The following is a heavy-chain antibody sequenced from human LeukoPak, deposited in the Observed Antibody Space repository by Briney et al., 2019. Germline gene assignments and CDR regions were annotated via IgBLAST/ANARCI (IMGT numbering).Heavy chain of an antibody. CDR1: GGSISSGDYY. CDR2: IYYSGST. Sequence: SETLSLTCTVSGGSISSGDYYWSWIRQPPGRGLEWIGYIYYSGSTYYNPSLKSRVTISVDTSKNQFSLKLSSVTAADTAVYYCARVHQLFWSGYPGHWYFDLWGRGTLVTVSS. V-gene: IGHV4-30-4*02. D-gene: IGHD3-3*01. J-gene: IGHJ2*01. CDR3: ARVHQLFWSGYPGHWYFDL.